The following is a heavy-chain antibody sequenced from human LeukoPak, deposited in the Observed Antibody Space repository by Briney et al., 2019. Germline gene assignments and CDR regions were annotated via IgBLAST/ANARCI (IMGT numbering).Heavy chain of an antibody. J-gene: IGHJ6*02. D-gene: IGHD2-15*01. CDR2: IFHSGST. Sequence: PSQTLSLTCVVSGGSISSGGYSWSWIRQPPGKGLEWIGDIFHSGSTYYNPSLKSRVTISVDRSKNQFSLKLSSVIAADTAVYYCAREGGPDDYGGLDVWGQGTTVTVSS. CDR3: AREGGPDDYGGLDV. V-gene: IGHV4-30-2*01. CDR1: GGSISSGGYS.